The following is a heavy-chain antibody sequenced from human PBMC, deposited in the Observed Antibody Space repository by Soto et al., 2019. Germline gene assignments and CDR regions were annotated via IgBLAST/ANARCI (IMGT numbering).Heavy chain of an antibody. V-gene: IGHV3-23*01. Sequence: PGGSLRLSCSASGFTFNSCAMGWVRQAPGKGLEWVSDIIDSGASTYYADAVKGRFTISRDNSKSTLFLQMNSLRAEDTAVYYCGKGRSYYYYYGVDVWGQGTTVTSP. CDR3: GKGRSYYYYYGVDV. J-gene: IGHJ6*02. CDR2: IIDSGAST. CDR1: GFTFNSCA. D-gene: IGHD1-26*01.